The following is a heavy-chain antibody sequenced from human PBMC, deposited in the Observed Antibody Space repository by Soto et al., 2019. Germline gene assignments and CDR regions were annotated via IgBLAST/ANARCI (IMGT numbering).Heavy chain of an antibody. V-gene: IGHV3-48*01. Sequence: EVELVESGGGLVQPGGSLRLSCAASGFTFSSYSMNWVRQAPGKGLEWISYITTTGSTIYYADSVKGRFTVSRDNAKNSLYLQMNSLRAEDTAVYYCARSGKGVVAGWAYWGQGTQVAVSS. CDR2: ITTTGSTI. J-gene: IGHJ4*02. D-gene: IGHD6-19*01. CDR3: ARSGKGVVAGWAY. CDR1: GFTFSSYS.